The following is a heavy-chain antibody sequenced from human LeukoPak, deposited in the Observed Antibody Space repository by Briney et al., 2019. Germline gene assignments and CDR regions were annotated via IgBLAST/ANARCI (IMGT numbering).Heavy chain of an antibody. CDR3: AREITGTRGVDY. J-gene: IGHJ4*02. Sequence: PSETLSLTCTVSSGSISDYFWSWIRQPAGKGLEWIGRMYTSGITNSNPSLKSRVTMSVDTSKNQFSLNLTSVTAADTAVYYCAREITGTRGVDYWGQGILVTVSS. V-gene: IGHV4-4*07. D-gene: IGHD1-7*01. CDR2: MYTSGIT. CDR1: SGSISDYF.